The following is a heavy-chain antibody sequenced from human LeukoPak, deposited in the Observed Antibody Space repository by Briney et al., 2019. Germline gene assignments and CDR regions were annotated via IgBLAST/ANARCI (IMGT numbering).Heavy chain of an antibody. CDR2: IYYSGST. Sequence: SETLSLTCTVSGGSISSYYWSWIRQPPGKGLEWIGYIYYSGSTNYNPSLKRRVTISVDTSKNQFSLKLSSVTAADTAVYYCARLGYDILTGYYKGAFDIWGQGTMVTVSS. D-gene: IGHD3-9*01. J-gene: IGHJ3*02. CDR3: ARLGYDILTGYYKGAFDI. V-gene: IGHV4-59*01. CDR1: GGSISSYY.